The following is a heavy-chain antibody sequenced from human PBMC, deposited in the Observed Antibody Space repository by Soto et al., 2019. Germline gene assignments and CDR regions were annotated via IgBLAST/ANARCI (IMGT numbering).Heavy chain of an antibody. CDR3: TRRIAVAGTYYFDY. CDR1: GFTFSHAW. Sequence: LLVESGGGFVQPGVPLRISCVASGFTFSHAWMDWVRQAPGKGLEWVGRIKSISDGETTNYAASVAGRFTISRDDSKNTLFLHVNSLKTEDTGVYYCTRRIAVAGTYYFDYWGQGTLVTVSS. D-gene: IGHD6-19*01. J-gene: IGHJ4*02. CDR2: IKSISDGETT. V-gene: IGHV3-15*07.